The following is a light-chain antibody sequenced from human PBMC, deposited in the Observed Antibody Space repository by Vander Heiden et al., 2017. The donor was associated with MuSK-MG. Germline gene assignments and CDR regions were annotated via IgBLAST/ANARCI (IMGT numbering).Light chain of an antibody. V-gene: IGKV1-5*03. CDR2: KTS. J-gene: IGKJ1*01. Sequence: DIQMTQSPSTLSASVGDRVTITCRASQSISSWLAWYQQKPVKAPKLLIYKTSSLQSGVPSRFTGRGSRTEFTLTIISLHPDDLATYYCHQDTSYLGTFGQEIKVHI. CDR3: HQDTSYLGT. CDR1: QSISSW.